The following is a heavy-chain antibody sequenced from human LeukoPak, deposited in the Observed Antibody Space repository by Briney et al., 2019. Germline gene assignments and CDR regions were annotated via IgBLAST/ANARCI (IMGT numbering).Heavy chain of an antibody. CDR3: AMQNYYDSSGYYLSISRFDY. J-gene: IGHJ4*02. D-gene: IGHD3-22*01. CDR1: GFTFSSYA. CDR2: ISGSGGST. V-gene: IGHV3-23*01. Sequence: GGSLRLSCAASGFTFSSYAMSWVRQAPGKGLEWVSAISGSGGSTYYADSVKGRFTISRDNSKNTLYLQMNSLRAEDTAVYYCAMQNYYDSSGYYLSISRFDYWGQGTLVTVSP.